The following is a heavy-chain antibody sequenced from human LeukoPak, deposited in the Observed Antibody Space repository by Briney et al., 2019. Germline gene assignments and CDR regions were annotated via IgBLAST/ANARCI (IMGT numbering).Heavy chain of an antibody. V-gene: IGHV3-30*18. J-gene: IGHJ4*02. CDR1: GFTFSSYG. Sequence: GGSLRLSCAASGFTFSSYGMHWVRQAPGKGLEWVAVISYDGSNKYYADSVKGRFTISRDNSKNTLYLQMNSLRAEDTAVYYCAKPRRLHLWLRGVDYWGQGTLVTVSS. D-gene: IGHD5-18*01. CDR3: AKPRRLHLWLRGVDY. CDR2: ISYDGSNK.